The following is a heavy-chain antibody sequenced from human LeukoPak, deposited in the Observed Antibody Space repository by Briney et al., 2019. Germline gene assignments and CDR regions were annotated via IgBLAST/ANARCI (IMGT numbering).Heavy chain of an antibody. CDR3: ARESGFGELFPYAFDI. CDR2: INIDGTIT. J-gene: IGHJ3*02. V-gene: IGHV3-74*01. Sequence: GGSLRLSCAASGFIFTTYWMHWVRQVPGKGLVWVSQINIDGTITRYADSVKGRFTISRDNAKNTVYLQMNGLRAEDTAVYYCARESGFGELFPYAFDIWGQGTVVTVSS. CDR1: GFIFTTYW. D-gene: IGHD3-10*01.